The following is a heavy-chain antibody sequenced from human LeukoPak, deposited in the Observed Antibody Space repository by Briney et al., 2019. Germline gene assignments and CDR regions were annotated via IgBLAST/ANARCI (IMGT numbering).Heavy chain of an antibody. J-gene: IGHJ4*02. CDR1: GFTFDDYA. CDR3: AKDRFDGSGSQFDS. CDR2: ISWNSGSI. D-gene: IGHD3-10*01. V-gene: IGHV3-9*01. Sequence: GRSLRLSCAASGFTFDDYAMHWVRQAPGKGLEWVSGISWNSGSIGYADSVKGRFTISRANAMGTLYLQMNSLRADDTAVYYCAKDRFDGSGSQFDSWGQGSLVIVSS.